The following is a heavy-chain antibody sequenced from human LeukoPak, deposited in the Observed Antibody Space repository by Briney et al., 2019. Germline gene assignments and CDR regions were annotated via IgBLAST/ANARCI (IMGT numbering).Heavy chain of an antibody. CDR1: GGTFSSYA. Sequence: SVKVSCKASGGTFSSYAISWVRQAPGQGLEWMGRIIPILGIANYAQKFQGRVTITADKSTSTAYMELSSLRSEDTAVYYCARVGIAARREGLYGMDVWGQGTTVTVSS. D-gene: IGHD6-6*01. V-gene: IGHV1-69*04. CDR2: IIPILGIA. CDR3: ARVGIAARREGLYGMDV. J-gene: IGHJ6*02.